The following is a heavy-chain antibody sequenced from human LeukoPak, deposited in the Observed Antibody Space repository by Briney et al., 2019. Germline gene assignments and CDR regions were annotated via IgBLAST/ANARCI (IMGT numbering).Heavy chain of an antibody. CDR3: ARGVVAATLDY. CDR1: GFIFSGYE. CDR2: IGSSGGTI. V-gene: IGHV3-48*03. Sequence: GGSLRLSCAASGFIFSGYEMNWVRQAPGKGLEWVSYIGSSGGTIYYADSVKGRFTISRDNAKNSLYLQMNSLRAEDTAVYYCARGVVAATLDYWGQGTLVTVSS. J-gene: IGHJ4*02. D-gene: IGHD2-15*01.